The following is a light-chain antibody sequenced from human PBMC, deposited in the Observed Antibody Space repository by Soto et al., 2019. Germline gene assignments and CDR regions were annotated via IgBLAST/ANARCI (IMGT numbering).Light chain of an antibody. CDR1: SSDFGGYNY. Sequence: QSVLTQPASVSRSPWQSLHISCTGTSSDFGGYNYVSWYQQHSGKALILMIYDVSNRPSWVSNRFSGSKSGNTASLTISGFQSEDEADYYCSSYTSSSTLYVVGTGTKVTVL. V-gene: IGLV2-14*01. J-gene: IGLJ1*01. CDR2: DVS. CDR3: SSYTSSSTLYV.